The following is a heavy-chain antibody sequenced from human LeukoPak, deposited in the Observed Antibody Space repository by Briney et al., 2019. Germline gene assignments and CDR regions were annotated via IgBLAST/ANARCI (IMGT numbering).Heavy chain of an antibody. CDR3: ARDEEGEGDAFDI. V-gene: IGHV1-3*01. CDR2: INAGNGNT. J-gene: IGHJ3*02. CDR1: GYTFTSYA. Sequence: ASVTVSCKASGYTFTSYAMHWVRQAPGQRLEWMGWINAGNGNTKYSQKFQGRVTITRDTSASTAYMELSSLRSEDTAVYYCARDEEGEGDAFDIWGQGTMVTVSS. D-gene: IGHD2-21*01.